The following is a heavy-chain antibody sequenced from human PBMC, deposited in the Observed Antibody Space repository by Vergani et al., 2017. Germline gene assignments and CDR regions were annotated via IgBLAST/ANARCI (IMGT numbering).Heavy chain of an antibody. V-gene: IGHV3-30*18. J-gene: IGHJ4*02. CDR2: ISSDGSHK. Sequence: QVQLVESGGGVVQPGRSLRLSCETSGLMFNNYGMHWVRQAPGKGLEWVAVISSDGSHKHYADSVKGRFTISRDNSQNTLYLQMDSLTAEDTAIYFCVNGYYYDQSGLASFDYWGQGTLVTVSS. CDR1: GLMFNNYG. CDR3: VNGYYYDQSGLASFDY. D-gene: IGHD3-22*01.